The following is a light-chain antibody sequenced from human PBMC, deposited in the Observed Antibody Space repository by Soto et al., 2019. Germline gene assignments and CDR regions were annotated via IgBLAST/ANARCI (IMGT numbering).Light chain of an antibody. V-gene: IGLV1-51*01. J-gene: IGLJ2*01. CDR1: TSNIRHNH. CDR3: GAWDNSLTAVI. CDR2: DDQ. Sequence: QSVLTQPPSLSAAPGQKVTISCSGSTSNIRHNHVSWYQQVPGTAPKLLIYDDQRRPSGIPDRFSGSKSGTSATLGITGLQTGDEAHYYCGAWDNSLTAVIFGGGTKLTVL.